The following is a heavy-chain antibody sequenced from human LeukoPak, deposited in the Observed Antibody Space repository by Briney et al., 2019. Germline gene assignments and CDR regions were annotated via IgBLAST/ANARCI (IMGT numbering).Heavy chain of an antibody. J-gene: IGHJ3*02. CDR2: INHSGST. V-gene: IGHV4-34*01. D-gene: IGHD6-13*01. Sequence: SETLSLTCAVYGGSFSGYYWSWIRQPPGKGLEWIGEINHSGSTNYNPSLKSRVTISVDTSKNQFSLKLSSVTAADTAVYYCARSSSSWYHFDAFDIWGQGTMVTVSS. CDR3: ARSSSSWYHFDAFDI. CDR1: GGSFSGYY.